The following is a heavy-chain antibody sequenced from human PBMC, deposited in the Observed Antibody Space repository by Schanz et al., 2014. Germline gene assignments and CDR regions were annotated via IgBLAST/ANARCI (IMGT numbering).Heavy chain of an antibody. CDR2: INTYNGNT. CDR3: AREVDTVATRDAYFDI. D-gene: IGHD5-12*01. CDR1: GYTFTFATYG. V-gene: IGHV1-18*01. J-gene: IGHJ3*02. Sequence: QVQLVQSGGEVKKPGASVKVSCKASGYTFTFATYGISWVRQVPGQGLEWMGWINTYNGNTNYAQKFQGRVVMTTDTSTSTTYMEMRSLRSDDTAVYYCAREVDTVATRDAYFDIWGQGTLVTVSS.